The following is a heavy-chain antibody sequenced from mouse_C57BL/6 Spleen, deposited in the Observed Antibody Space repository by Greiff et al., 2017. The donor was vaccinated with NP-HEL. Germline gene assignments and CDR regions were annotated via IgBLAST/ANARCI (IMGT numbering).Heavy chain of an antibody. CDR1: GYTFTSYW. J-gene: IGHJ1*03. CDR3: ARGGSSHWYFDV. V-gene: IGHV1-7*01. D-gene: IGHD1-1*01. Sequence: QVQLQQSGAELAKPGASVKLSCKASGYTFTSYWMHWVKPRPGKGLEWIGYINPSSGFTKYNQKFKDKATFTADKSSSTAYMQLSSLTYEDSAVYYCARGGSSHWYFDVWGTGTTVTVSS. CDR2: INPSSGFT.